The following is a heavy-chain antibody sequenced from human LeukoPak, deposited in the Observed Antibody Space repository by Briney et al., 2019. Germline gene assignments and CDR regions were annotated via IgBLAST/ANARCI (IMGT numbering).Heavy chain of an antibody. D-gene: IGHD1-26*01. Sequence: GASVKVSCKASGGTFSSYAISWVRQAPGQGLEWMGGIIPIFGTANYAQKFQGRVTITTDESTSTAYMELSSLRSEDTAVYYCARDNQAWELHPYFDYWGQGTLVTVSS. CDR3: ARDNQAWELHPYFDY. CDR2: IIPIFGTA. V-gene: IGHV1-69*05. J-gene: IGHJ4*02. CDR1: GGTFSSYA.